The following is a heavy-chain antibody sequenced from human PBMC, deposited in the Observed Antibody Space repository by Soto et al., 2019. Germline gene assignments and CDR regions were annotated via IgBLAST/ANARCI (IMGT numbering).Heavy chain of an antibody. CDR2: ISSNGGST. CDR1: GFTFSSYA. V-gene: IGHV3-64*01. D-gene: IGHD1-20*01. J-gene: IGHJ6*03. CDR3: ARDDTWNDVPHMDV. Sequence: GGSLRLSCAASGFTFSSYAMHWVRQAPGKGLEYVSAISSNGGSTYYANSVKGRFTISRDNSKNTLYLQMGSLRAEDMAVYYCARDDTWNDVPHMDVWGKGTTVTVSS.